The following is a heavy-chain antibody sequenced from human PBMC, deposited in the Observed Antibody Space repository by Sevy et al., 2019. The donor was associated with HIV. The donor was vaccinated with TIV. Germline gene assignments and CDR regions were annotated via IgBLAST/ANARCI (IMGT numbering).Heavy chain of an antibody. Sequence: GGSLRLSCAASGFSFSGYSFSWVRQAPGKGLEWVSSIDTSSAYIYYADSVKGRFTISRDNAKNSLYLQMSSLRAEDTAVYFCTRVNCTNGVCFQGYYYYGLDVWGQGTTVTVSS. D-gene: IGHD2-8*01. CDR2: IDTSSAYI. V-gene: IGHV3-21*01. CDR3: TRVNCTNGVCFQGYYYYGLDV. J-gene: IGHJ6*02. CDR1: GFSFSGYS.